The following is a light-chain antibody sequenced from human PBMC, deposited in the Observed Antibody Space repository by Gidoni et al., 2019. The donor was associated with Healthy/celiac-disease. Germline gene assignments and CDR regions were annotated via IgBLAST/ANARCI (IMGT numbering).Light chain of an antibody. CDR1: QSISSY. V-gene: IGKV1-39*01. CDR2: AAS. CDR3: QQSYSTPRT. J-gene: IGKJ4*01. Sequence: DLQMTQSPSSLSASVGDIVTITCRASQSISSYLNWYQQKPGKAPKLLIYAASSLQSGVPSSYSGSGSGTDFTLTIRSLQPEDFATYYCQQSYSTPRTFGGGTKVEIK.